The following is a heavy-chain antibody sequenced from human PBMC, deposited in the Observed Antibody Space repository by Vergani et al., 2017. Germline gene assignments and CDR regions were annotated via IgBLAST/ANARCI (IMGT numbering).Heavy chain of an antibody. CDR2: ISWNSGSI. D-gene: IGHD3-22*01. CDR1: GFTFDDYA. CDR3: AKAYYYDSSGYYSAKGFALDI. J-gene: IGHJ3*02. V-gene: IGHV3-9*01. Sequence: EVQLVESGGGLVQPGRSLRLSCAASGFTFDDYAMHWVRQAPGKGVEWVSGISWNSGSIGYADSVKGRFTISRDNAKNSLYLQMNSLRAADTALYYCAKAYYYDSSGYYSAKGFALDIWGQGTMVTVSS.